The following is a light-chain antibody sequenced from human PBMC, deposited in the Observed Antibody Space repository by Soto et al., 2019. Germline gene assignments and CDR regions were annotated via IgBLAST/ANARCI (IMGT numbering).Light chain of an antibody. Sequence: QSVLTQPRSVSGSPGQSVTISCTGTNSDVGAYNFVSWYQQHPVKAPKLIIYDVTERPSGVPARFSGSKSGNTASLTISGLQADDEADYYCCSYAGAYIYVFGSGTKVTVL. J-gene: IGLJ1*01. CDR2: DVT. V-gene: IGLV2-11*01. CDR1: NSDVGAYNF. CDR3: CSYAGAYIYV.